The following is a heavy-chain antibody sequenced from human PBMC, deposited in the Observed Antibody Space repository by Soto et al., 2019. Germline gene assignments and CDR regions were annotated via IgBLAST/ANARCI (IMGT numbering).Heavy chain of an antibody. CDR3: ARGAINYYYEDV. J-gene: IGHJ6*03. CDR2: TKRDGSTT. Sequence: EVQLVESGGGIVQPGGSLRLYCAASGFTFSDYWMHWVRQPPGKGLEWVTRTKRDGSTTNYADSGKGGFTISRNNAKNTLYLEMNSLRVEDTADYYCARGAINYYYEDVWGKGTTVTVSS. V-gene: IGHV3-74*01. CDR1: GFTFSDYW.